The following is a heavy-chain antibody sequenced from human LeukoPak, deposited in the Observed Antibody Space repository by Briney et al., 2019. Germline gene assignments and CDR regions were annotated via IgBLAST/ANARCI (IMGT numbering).Heavy chain of an antibody. D-gene: IGHD6-13*01. CDR3: ARGTIAAAGTNFDY. J-gene: IGHJ4*02. V-gene: IGHV3-74*01. CDR1: GFTFSSYW. CDR2: INSDGSST. Sequence: GGSLRLSCAASGFTFSSYWMHWVRQAPGKGLVWVSRINSDGSSTSYADSVKGRFTISRDNAKNTLYLQMNSLRAEDTAVYYCARGTIAAAGTNFDYWGQGTLVTVSS.